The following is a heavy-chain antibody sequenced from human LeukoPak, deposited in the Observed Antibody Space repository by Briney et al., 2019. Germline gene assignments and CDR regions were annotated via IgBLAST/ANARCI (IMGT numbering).Heavy chain of an antibody. J-gene: IGHJ4*02. CDR2: IQSHGGAQ. D-gene: IGHD5-24*01. CDR1: GFTFSSYW. V-gene: IGHV3-7*04. Sequence: GMSLRLSCAASGFTFSSYWMSWVRQAPGKGLEWVANIQSHGGAQYYVDSVKGRFTLSRDNAKNSLFLQMDSLRAEDTAVYYCARIRGDGSTFDYWGQGTLVTVSS. CDR3: ARIRGDGSTFDY.